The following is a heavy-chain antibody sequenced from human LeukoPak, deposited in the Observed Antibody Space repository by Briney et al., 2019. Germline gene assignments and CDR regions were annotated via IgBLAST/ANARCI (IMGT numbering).Heavy chain of an antibody. CDR2: ISGSGDNT. D-gene: IGHD4-17*01. J-gene: IGHJ3*02. V-gene: IGHV3-23*01. CDR3: ARAHTDYGDGPLGYAFDI. CDR1: GFTFSSYA. Sequence: QPGGSLRPSCAASGFTFSSYAMSWVRQAPGKGLEWVSGISGSGDNTYYADSVKGRFTISRDNAKNSLYLQMNSLRAEDTAVYYCARAHTDYGDGPLGYAFDIWGQGTMVTVSS.